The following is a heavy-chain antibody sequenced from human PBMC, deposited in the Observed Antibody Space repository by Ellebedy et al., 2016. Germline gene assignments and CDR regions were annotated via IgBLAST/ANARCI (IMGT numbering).Heavy chain of an antibody. CDR3: ARSAGSSSGRPPDS. D-gene: IGHD6-19*01. J-gene: IGHJ4*02. CDR1: GFTFHNYA. V-gene: IGHV3-23*01. Sequence: GGSLRLSXAASGFTFHNYAMSWVRQAPGKGLEWVSLIIGSGVYTFYADSVRGRFTMSRDNSNNTLYLQMNSLRAEDTALYYCARSAGSSSGRPPDSWGQGTLVTVSS. CDR2: IIGSGVYT.